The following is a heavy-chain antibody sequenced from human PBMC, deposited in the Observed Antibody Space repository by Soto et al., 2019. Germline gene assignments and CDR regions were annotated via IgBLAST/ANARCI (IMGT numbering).Heavy chain of an antibody. J-gene: IGHJ4*02. Sequence: EAQLVESGGGLVQPGGSLRLSCTGSGIDLSIYWMHWVRQAPGKGLVWVSRINPESTTISYADSVKGRFTISRDNAENTLFLHMNSLSAEDQGVYYCTKDTFGGRDSWGQGTMVTVSS. V-gene: IGHV3-74*01. CDR1: GIDLSIYW. CDR3: TKDTFGGRDS. CDR2: INPESTTI. D-gene: IGHD2-15*01.